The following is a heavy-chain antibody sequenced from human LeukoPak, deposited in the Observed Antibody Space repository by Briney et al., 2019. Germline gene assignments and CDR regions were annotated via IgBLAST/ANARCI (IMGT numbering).Heavy chain of an antibody. CDR2: IIPILGIA. Sequence: SVKVSCKASGGTFNNYAIGWVRQAPGQGLEWMGRIIPILGIASHAQKFQGRVTITADKSTSRAYMELSSLRSEDTAVCYCARDRTTVITLDAFDIWGQGTKVTVSS. V-gene: IGHV1-69*04. D-gene: IGHD4-23*01. J-gene: IGHJ3*02. CDR3: ARDRTTVITLDAFDI. CDR1: GGTFNNYA.